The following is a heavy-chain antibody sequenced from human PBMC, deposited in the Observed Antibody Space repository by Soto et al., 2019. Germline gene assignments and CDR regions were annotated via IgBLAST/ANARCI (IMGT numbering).Heavy chain of an antibody. V-gene: IGHV1-18*01. J-gene: IGHJ3*01. D-gene: IGHD3-22*01. CDR1: GGTFSSDS. CDR3: ARGGHDSSADALDF. Sequence: VSVKVSCKASGGTFSSDSFSWVRQAPGQGLEWMGWISAYNGNTNYAQRVQGRVTMSTDTSTSTAYMELRSLRSDDTAVYYCARGGHDSSADALDFWGQGTMVTVSS. CDR2: ISAYNGNT.